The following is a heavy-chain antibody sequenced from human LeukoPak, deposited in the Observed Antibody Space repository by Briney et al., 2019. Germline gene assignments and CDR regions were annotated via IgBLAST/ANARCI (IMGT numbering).Heavy chain of an antibody. CDR3: VKDGSRNVGESSRGYYGMDV. V-gene: IGHV3-64*05. D-gene: IGHD3-10*01. CDR1: GFTFSSYA. CDR2: ISSDGGST. Sequence: PGGSLRLSCAASGFTFSSYAMNWVRQAPGKGLEYVSAISSDGGSTYYADSVKGRFTISRDNSKNTLYVQMSSLRAEDTAVYYCVKDGSRNVGESSRGYYGMDVWGQGTTVTVSS. J-gene: IGHJ6*02.